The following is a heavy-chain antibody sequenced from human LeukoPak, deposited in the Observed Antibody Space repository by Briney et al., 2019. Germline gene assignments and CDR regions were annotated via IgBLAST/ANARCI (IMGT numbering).Heavy chain of an antibody. CDR3: ARGPYSGYGFDY. Sequence: ASVKVSCKASGYTFTSYDINWVRQATGQGLEWMGWMNPNSGNTGYAQKFQGRVTMTRNTSISTAYMELSSLRSEDTAAYYCARGPYSGYGFDYWGQGTLVTVSS. CDR2: MNPNSGNT. V-gene: IGHV1-8*01. CDR1: GYTFTSYD. J-gene: IGHJ4*02. D-gene: IGHD5-12*01.